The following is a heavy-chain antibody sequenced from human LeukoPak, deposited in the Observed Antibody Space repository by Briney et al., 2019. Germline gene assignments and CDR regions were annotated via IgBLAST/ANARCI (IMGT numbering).Heavy chain of an antibody. CDR1: GYTFTSYD. CDR2: MNPNSGNT. CDR3: ARNWAILGVVITRHYYYYGMDV. V-gene: IGHV1-8*01. J-gene: IGHJ6*02. D-gene: IGHD3-3*01. Sequence: ASVKVSCKASGYTFTSYDINWVRQATGQGLEWMGWMNPNSGNTGYAQKFQGRVTMTRNTSISTAYMELSSLRSEDTAVYYCARNWAILGVVITRHYYYYGMDVWGQGTTVTVSS.